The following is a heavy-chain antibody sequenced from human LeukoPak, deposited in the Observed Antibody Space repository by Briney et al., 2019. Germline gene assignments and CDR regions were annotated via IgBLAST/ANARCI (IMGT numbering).Heavy chain of an antibody. Sequence: PGGSLRLSCAASGFPFSNYAMTWVRQAPGKGLERVSGISDSGDRTYYADSVKGRFTISRDNSKNTLYLQMNSLRAEDTAVYYCARDEPYGYCSGGSCYAAPDYWGQGTLVTVSS. CDR2: ISDSGDRT. J-gene: IGHJ4*02. D-gene: IGHD2-15*01. CDR1: GFPFSNYA. CDR3: ARDEPYGYCSGGSCYAAPDY. V-gene: IGHV3-23*01.